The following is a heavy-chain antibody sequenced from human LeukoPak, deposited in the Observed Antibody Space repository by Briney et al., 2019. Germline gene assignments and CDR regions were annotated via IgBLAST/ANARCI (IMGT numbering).Heavy chain of an antibody. CDR2: ISGSGDST. CDR3: AKDQCDFWSGYRCQGNYYYYGMDV. D-gene: IGHD3-3*01. V-gene: IGHV3-23*01. Sequence: GGSLRLSCAASGFTFSSYAMSWDRQAPGKGLEWVSAISGSGDSTDYADSVKGRFTISRDNSKNTLYLQMNSLRAEDTAVYYCAKDQCDFWSGYRCQGNYYYYGMDVWGQGTTVTVSS. J-gene: IGHJ6*02. CDR1: GFTFSSYA.